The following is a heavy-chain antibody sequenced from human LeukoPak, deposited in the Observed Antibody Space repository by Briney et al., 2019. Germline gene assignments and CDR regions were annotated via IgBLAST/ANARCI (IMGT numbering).Heavy chain of an antibody. V-gene: IGHV3-23*01. CDR3: AKDHFSIVGIVAY. J-gene: IGHJ4*02. CDR2: ISGSGGST. Sequence: GRSLRLSCAASGFTFSSYAISWVRQAPGKGLEWVSAISGSGGSTYYADSVKGRFTISRDNSKNTLYLQMNSLRAEDTAVYYCAKDHFSIVGIVAYWGQGTLATVSS. CDR1: GFTFSSYA. D-gene: IGHD1-26*01.